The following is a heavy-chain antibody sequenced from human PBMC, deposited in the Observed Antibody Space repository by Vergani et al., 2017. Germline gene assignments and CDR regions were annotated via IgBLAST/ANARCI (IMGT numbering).Heavy chain of an antibody. Sequence: EVQLVESGGGLVQPGGSLRLSCAASGFTFSSYEMNWVRQAPGKGLEWVSYISSSGSTIYYADSVKGRFTISRDNAKNSLYLQMNSLRAEDTAVYYCARDLMTVTTGXFDYWGQGTLVTVSS. CDR1: GFTFSSYE. CDR2: ISSSGSTI. J-gene: IGHJ4*02. CDR3: ARDLMTVTTGXFDY. V-gene: IGHV3-48*03. D-gene: IGHD4-11*01.